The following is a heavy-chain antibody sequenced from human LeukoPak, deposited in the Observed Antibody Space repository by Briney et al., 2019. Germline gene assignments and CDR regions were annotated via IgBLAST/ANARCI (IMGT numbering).Heavy chain of an antibody. V-gene: IGHV6-1*01. CDR2: TYYRSKWYN. D-gene: IGHD4-17*01. Sequence: SQTLSLTCAISGDSVSSNSAAWNWIRQSPSRGHEWLGRTYYRSKWYNDYAVSVKSRITINPDTSKNQFSLQLNSVTPEDTAVYYCARGDYGDYYYYYGMDVWGQGTTVTVSS. CDR3: ARGDYGDYYYYYGMDV. CDR1: GDSVSSNSAA. J-gene: IGHJ6*02.